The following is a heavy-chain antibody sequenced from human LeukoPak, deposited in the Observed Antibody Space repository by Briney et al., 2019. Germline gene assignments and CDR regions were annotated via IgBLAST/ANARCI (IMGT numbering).Heavy chain of an antibody. CDR3: ARDRHDGYSSGWTWVHNWFDP. CDR1: GGSISSYY. CDR2: IYYSGST. Sequence: SETLSLTCTVSGGSISSYYWSWIRQPPGKGLEWIGYIYYSGSTNYNPSLKSRVTISVDTSKNQFSLQLNSVTPEDTAVYYCARDRHDGYSSGWTWVHNWFDPWGQGTLVTVSS. D-gene: IGHD6-19*01. V-gene: IGHV4-59*12. J-gene: IGHJ5*02.